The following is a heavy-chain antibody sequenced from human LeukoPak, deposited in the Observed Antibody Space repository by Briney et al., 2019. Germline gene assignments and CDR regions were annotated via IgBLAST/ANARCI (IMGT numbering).Heavy chain of an antibody. V-gene: IGHV3-23*01. J-gene: IGHJ4*02. D-gene: IGHD3-22*01. CDR2: ISGSGGST. CDR3: AKTRYYYDSSGYFPFDY. Sequence: GGSLRLSCAASGFTFSSYAMSWVRQAPGKGLEWVSAISGSGGSTYYADSVKGRFTISRDNSKNTLYLQMNSLRAEDTAVYCCAKTRYYYDSSGYFPFDYWGQGTLVTVSS. CDR1: GFTFSSYA.